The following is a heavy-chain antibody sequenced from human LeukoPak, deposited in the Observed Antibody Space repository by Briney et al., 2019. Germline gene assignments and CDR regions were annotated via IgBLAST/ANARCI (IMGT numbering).Heavy chain of an antibody. J-gene: IGHJ1*01. CDR3: ARGSYSFFPPLENEYMLH. CDR2: IYHSGST. V-gene: IGHV4-38-2*02. Sequence: SETLSLTCNVSGYSISSGYYWGWIRQPPGKGLEWIGSIYHSGSTYKNPSLESRVSISVDTSKNQFSLKLSSVTAADTAVYYCARGSYSFFPPLENEYMLHWGQGTLVTVSS. D-gene: IGHD1-26*01. CDR1: GYSISSGYY.